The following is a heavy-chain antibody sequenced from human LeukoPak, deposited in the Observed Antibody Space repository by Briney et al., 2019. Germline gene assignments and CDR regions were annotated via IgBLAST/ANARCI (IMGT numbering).Heavy chain of an antibody. V-gene: IGHV4-59*01. J-gene: IGHJ4*02. CDR3: ARGDFGGSYWAAYYFDY. D-gene: IGHD1-26*01. Sequence: PSETLSLTCTVSGGPISSYYWSWIRQPPGKGLEWIGYIYYSGSTNYNPSLKSRVTISVDTSKNQFSLKLSSVTAADTAVYYCARGDFGGSYWAAYYFDYWGQGTLVTVSS. CDR2: IYYSGST. CDR1: GGPISSYY.